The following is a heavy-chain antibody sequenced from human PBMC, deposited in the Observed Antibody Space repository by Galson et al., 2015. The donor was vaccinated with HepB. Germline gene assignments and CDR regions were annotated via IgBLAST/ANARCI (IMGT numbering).Heavy chain of an antibody. V-gene: IGHV6-1*01. CDR2: TYYRSKWYN. Sequence: CAISGDSVSSNSAAWNWIRQSPSRGLEWLGRTYYRSKWYNDYAVSVKSRITINPDTSKNQFSLQLNSVTPEDTAVYYCARDQSWSHYYGSGSYYRPLYYGMDVWGQGTTVTVS. D-gene: IGHD3-10*01. CDR1: GDSVSSNSAA. CDR3: ARDQSWSHYYGSGSYYRPLYYGMDV. J-gene: IGHJ6*02.